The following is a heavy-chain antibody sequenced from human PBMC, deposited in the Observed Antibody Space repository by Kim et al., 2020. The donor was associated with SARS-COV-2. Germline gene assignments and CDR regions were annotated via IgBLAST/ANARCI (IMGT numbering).Heavy chain of an antibody. D-gene: IGHD6-6*01. Sequence: TYYIPSLNIRLTLSVHTSKNQFSLKLSSVTAADTSVYYCASSDSQLAFDYWGQGTLVTVSS. J-gene: IGHJ4*02. CDR2: T. CDR3: ASSDSQLAFDY. V-gene: IGHV4-31*02.